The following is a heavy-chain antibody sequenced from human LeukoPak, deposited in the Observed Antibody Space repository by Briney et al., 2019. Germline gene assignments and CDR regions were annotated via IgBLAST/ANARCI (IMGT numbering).Heavy chain of an antibody. CDR2: IIPIFGTA. J-gene: IGHJ4*02. V-gene: IGHV1-69*13. D-gene: IGHD6-13*01. Sequence: GASVKVSCKSSGGTFSSYAISWVRQAPGQGREWMGGIIPIFGTANYAQKFQGRVTITADESTSTAYMELSSLRSEDTAVYYCARAGDSSSWYGNYWGQGTLVTVSS. CDR3: ARAGDSSSWYGNY. CDR1: GGTFSSYA.